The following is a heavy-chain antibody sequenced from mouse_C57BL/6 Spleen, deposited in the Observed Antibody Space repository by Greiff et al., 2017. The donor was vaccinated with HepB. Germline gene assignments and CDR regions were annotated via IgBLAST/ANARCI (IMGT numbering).Heavy chain of an antibody. CDR1: GYTFTDYY. J-gene: IGHJ2*01. CDR3: ARGGAYYSNYNYFDY. CDR2: INPYNGGT. V-gene: IGHV1-19*01. Sequence: VQLQQSGPVLVKPGASVKMSCKASGYTFTDYYMNWVKQSHGKSLEWIGVINPYNGGTSYNQKFKGKATLTVDNSSSTAYMELNSLTSEDSAVYYCARGGAYYSNYNYFDYGGQGTTLTVSS. D-gene: IGHD2-5*01.